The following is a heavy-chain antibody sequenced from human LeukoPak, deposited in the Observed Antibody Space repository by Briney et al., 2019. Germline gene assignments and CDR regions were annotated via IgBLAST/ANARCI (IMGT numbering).Heavy chain of an antibody. Sequence: GGSLRLSCAASGFTFSTYWMHWVRQAPGKGLVWVSRINPDGSSTSYADSVKGRFTISRDNAKNTLYLQMNSLRAEDTAVYYCARDYCSSTSCYLWHWGQGTLVTVSS. CDR1: GFTFSTYW. CDR2: INPDGSST. CDR3: ARDYCSSTSCYLWH. J-gene: IGHJ1*01. V-gene: IGHV3-74*01. D-gene: IGHD2-2*01.